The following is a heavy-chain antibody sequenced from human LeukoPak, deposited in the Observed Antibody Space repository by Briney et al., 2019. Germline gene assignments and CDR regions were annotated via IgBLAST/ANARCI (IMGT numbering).Heavy chain of an antibody. D-gene: IGHD4-17*01. Sequence: AGGSLRLSCAASGFTFRSYGMSWVRQAPGRGLEWVSGINSGGGDTSYADSVKGRFSISRDNSKTTLSLQLNSLRAEDTAIYDCVKNDDYYPWAPSDYWGQGTLVTVSS. V-gene: IGHV3-23*01. CDR3: VKNDDYYPWAPSDY. CDR1: GFTFRSYG. CDR2: INSGGGDT. J-gene: IGHJ4*02.